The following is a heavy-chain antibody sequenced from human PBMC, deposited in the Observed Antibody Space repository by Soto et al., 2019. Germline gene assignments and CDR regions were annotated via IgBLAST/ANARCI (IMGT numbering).Heavy chain of an antibody. J-gene: IGHJ4*02. CDR3: ARVAEYSSSSATYYFDY. Sequence: FQGRVTITRDTSASTAYMELSSLRSEDTAVYYCARVAEYSSSSATYYFDYWGQGTLVTVSS. D-gene: IGHD6-6*01. V-gene: IGHV1-3*01.